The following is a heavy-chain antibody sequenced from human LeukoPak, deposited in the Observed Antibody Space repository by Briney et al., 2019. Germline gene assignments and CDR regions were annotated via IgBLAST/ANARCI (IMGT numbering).Heavy chain of an antibody. CDR3: ATGPLGELLGSFDY. CDR1: GYTLTELS. J-gene: IGHJ4*02. CDR2: FDLEDGET. Sequence: ASVKVSCKVSGYTLTELSMHWVRQAPGKGLEWMGGFDLEDGETIYAQKFQGRVTMTEDTSTDTAYMELSSLRSEDTAVYYCATGPLGELLGSFDYWGQGTLVTVSS. D-gene: IGHD1-26*01. V-gene: IGHV1-24*01.